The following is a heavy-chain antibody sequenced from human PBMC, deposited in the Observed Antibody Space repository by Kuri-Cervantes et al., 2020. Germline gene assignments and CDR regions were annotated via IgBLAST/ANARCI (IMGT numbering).Heavy chain of an antibody. Sequence: ASVKVSCKASGYTFTSYYMHWVRQAPGQGLEWMGWINHNSGGTNYAQKFQGRVTMTRDTSISTAYMELSRLRSDDTAVYYCARELEDIVVVPAAPWGQGTLVTVSS. J-gene: IGHJ5*02. CDR3: ARELEDIVVVPAAP. V-gene: IGHV1-2*02. D-gene: IGHD2-2*01. CDR2: INHNSGGT. CDR1: GYTFTSYY.